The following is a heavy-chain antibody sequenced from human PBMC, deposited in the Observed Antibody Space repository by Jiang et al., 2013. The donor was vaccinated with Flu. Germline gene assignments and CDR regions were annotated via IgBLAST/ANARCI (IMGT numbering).Heavy chain of an antibody. Sequence: GLIQPGGSLRLSCAASGFTVTSDYLSWVRQAPGKALEWVSLIYSGGTRYYADSVKGRFTVSRDNSKNTVYLEMNSLRADDTAVYFCARDRGWFDSWGQGTLVIVSS. CDR1: GFTVTSDY. V-gene: IGHV3-53*01. CDR3: ARDRGWFDS. J-gene: IGHJ5*01. CDR2: IYSGGTR.